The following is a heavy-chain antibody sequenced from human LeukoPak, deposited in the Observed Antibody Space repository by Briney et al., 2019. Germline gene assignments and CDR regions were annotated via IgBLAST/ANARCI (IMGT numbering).Heavy chain of an antibody. CDR1: GFIFDDYA. CDR2: LNTDGSST. Sequence: GASLRLSCAASGFIFDDYAMHWVRQAPGKGLVWVSRLNTDGSSTSYADSVKGRFTISRDNAMNTLCLQMNSLRAEDTAVYYCARDDAFRGVGMDVWGQGTTVTV. J-gene: IGHJ6*01. CDR3: ARDDAFRGVGMDV. D-gene: IGHD3-16*01. V-gene: IGHV3-74*01.